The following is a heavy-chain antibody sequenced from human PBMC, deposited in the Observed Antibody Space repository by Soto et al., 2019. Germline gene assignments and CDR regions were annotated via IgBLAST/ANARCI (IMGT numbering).Heavy chain of an antibody. V-gene: IGHV1-46*02. CDR2: INPTDGSV. J-gene: IGHJ5*02. CDR1: GYTFKSFY. Sequence: QVQLVQSGAEVKKPGASVKVSCTASGYTFKSFYMHWVRQAPGQGLEWIGMINPTDGSVSFAQKVQYRVTLTTDRPTSTVYMELSSLTREDTAVYFCARDFGRHGAVDTTGWFDPWGQGTLVTVSS. D-gene: IGHD3-3*01. CDR3: ARDFGRHGAVDTTGWFDP.